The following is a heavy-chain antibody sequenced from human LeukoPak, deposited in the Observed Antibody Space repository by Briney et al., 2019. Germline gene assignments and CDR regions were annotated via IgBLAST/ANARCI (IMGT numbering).Heavy chain of an antibody. Sequence: ASVKVSCKASGYTFTSYDINWVRQATGQGLEWMGWMNPNSGNTGYAQKFQGRVTMTRNTSISTAYMELSSLRSEDTAVYYCARGTREGDVVVVPAAMRNWFDPWGQGTLVTVSS. J-gene: IGHJ5*02. CDR2: MNPNSGNT. CDR3: ARGTREGDVVVVPAAMRNWFDP. CDR1: GYTFTSYD. V-gene: IGHV1-8*01. D-gene: IGHD2-2*01.